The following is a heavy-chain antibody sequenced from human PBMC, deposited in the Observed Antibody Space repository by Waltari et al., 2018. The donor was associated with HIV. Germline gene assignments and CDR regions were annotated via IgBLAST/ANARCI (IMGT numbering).Heavy chain of an antibody. D-gene: IGHD3-16*02. CDR3: ARSPYDYVWGSYRGGWFDP. CDR1: GGTFSSYA. Sequence: VQLVQSGAEVKKPGSSVKVSCKASGGTFSSYAISWVPQAPGKGLEWMGGIIPIFGTANDAQKFQGRVTITADESTSTAYMELSSLRSEDTAVYYCARSPYDYVWGSYRGGWFDPWGQGTLVTVSS. CDR2: IIPIFGTA. J-gene: IGHJ5*02. V-gene: IGHV1-69*01.